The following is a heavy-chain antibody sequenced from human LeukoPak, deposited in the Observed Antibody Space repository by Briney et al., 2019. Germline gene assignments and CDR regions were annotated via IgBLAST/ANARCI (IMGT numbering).Heavy chain of an antibody. D-gene: IGHD6-6*01. V-gene: IGHV3-9*03. Sequence: PGGSLRLSCAASGFTFDGYAMLWVRQTPGKGLEWVSGISWNGGSIGYADSVKGRFTISRDNAKNSLYLQMNSLRPEDMALYYCARVNSARSDAFDIWGQGTMVTVSS. J-gene: IGHJ3*02. CDR2: ISWNGGSI. CDR1: GFTFDGYA. CDR3: ARVNSARSDAFDI.